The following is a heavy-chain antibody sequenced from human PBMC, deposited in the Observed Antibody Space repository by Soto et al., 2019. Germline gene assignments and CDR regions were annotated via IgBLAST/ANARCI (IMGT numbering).Heavy chain of an antibody. D-gene: IGHD6-19*01. Sequence: GWSLRLSCAASGFSFSSYEMNWVRQAPGKGLEWVSYISSSGSTIYYADSVKGRFTISRDNAKNSLYLQMNSLRAEDTAVYYCARVIAVAAYYYYYGMDVWGQGTTVTVSS. CDR3: ARVIAVAAYYYYYGMDV. CDR2: ISSSGSTI. CDR1: GFSFSSYE. V-gene: IGHV3-48*03. J-gene: IGHJ6*02.